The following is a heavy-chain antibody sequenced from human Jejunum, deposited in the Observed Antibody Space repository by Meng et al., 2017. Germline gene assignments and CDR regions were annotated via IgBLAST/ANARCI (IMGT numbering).Heavy chain of an antibody. J-gene: IGHJ4*02. CDR1: GFTFRNYA. CDR2: VSSGGGNT. CDR3: AKGHFSGTYSYFNY. D-gene: IGHD1-26*01. Sequence: EVQLLESGAGLVQPGGSLRLSCAASGFTFRNYAMNWVRQAPGKGLEWVSAVSSGGGNTFYADSVKGRFTISRDDSKNTLYLQMNSLRAEDTAVYYCAKGHFSGTYSYFNYWGQGTLVTVSS. V-gene: IGHV3-23*01.